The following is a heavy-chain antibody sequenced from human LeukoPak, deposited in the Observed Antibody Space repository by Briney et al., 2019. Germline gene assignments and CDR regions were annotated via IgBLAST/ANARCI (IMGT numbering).Heavy chain of an antibody. CDR3: ARHKGYCGGSCSPFDN. V-gene: IGHV4-39*01. CDR2: IYYSGSA. CDR1: GGSISSTSYY. Sequence: PSETLSLTCTVSGGSISSTSYYWGWIRQPPGKGLEWIGSIYYSGSAYYSSSLKSRVTISVDTSKNQFSLKLSSVTAADPAIYYCARHKGYCGGSCSPFDNWGQGTLVTVSS. D-gene: IGHD2-15*01. J-gene: IGHJ4*02.